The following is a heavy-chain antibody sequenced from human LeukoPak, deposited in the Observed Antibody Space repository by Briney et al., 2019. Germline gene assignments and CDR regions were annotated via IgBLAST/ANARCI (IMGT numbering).Heavy chain of an antibody. J-gene: IGHJ4*02. CDR3: ARSRVRVGENVYFDY. CDR2: IIPIFGTA. Sequence: SVKVSCKASGGTFSSYAISWVRQAPGQGLEWMGGIIPIFGTANYAQKFQGRVTITTDGSTSTAYMELSSLRSEDTAVYYCARSRVRVGENVYFDYWGQGTLVTVSS. D-gene: IGHD1-26*01. V-gene: IGHV1-69*05. CDR1: GGTFSSYA.